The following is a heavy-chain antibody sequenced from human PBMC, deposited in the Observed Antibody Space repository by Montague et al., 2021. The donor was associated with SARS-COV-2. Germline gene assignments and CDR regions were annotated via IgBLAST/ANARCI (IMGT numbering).Heavy chain of an antibody. J-gene: IGHJ5*01. D-gene: IGHD6-6*01. V-gene: IGHV4-59*08. CDR2: IEYSGST. CDR3: GGLGYSTSTVDS. Sequence: SETLSLTCTVSGDSLSFYFWTWTRQPQGRGLEWIGNIEYSGSTNYNHTPKSRLTMSLDMSSNQFSLELRSVTAADTAVYYCGGLGYSTSTVDSWGHGTLVSVSS. CDR1: GDSLSFYF.